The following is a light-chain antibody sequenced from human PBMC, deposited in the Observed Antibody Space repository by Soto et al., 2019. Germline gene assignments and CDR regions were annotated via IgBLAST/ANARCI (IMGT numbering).Light chain of an antibody. J-gene: IGLJ3*02. Sequence: QSVLTHPPSASGTPGQRFTISCSGSSSNIGGNPVNWYQQLPGTAPKLLIYNNNQRPSGVPDRFSGSKSGTSASLAISGLQSEDEADYYCAAWHDSLNGPVFGGGTK. CDR1: SSNIGGNP. V-gene: IGLV1-44*01. CDR2: NNN. CDR3: AAWHDSLNGPV.